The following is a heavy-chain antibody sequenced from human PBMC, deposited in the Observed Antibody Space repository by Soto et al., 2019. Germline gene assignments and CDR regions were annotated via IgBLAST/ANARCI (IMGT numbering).Heavy chain of an antibody. CDR3: AKLPIRFHPSVEKAGWFVP. CDR1: GFTCSSYA. D-gene: IGHD2-21*01. Sequence: EVQLCESGGGLVQPAVSLRRSWAASGFTCSSYAMSWVRQAAGTGLEWVSAVSRSGGSTYYADSVKRRFTSSRENSKNTPYLQMNRLRAEDTELCTSAKLPIRFHPSVEKAGWFVPWGQGTLVTVSS. V-gene: IGHV3-23*01. J-gene: IGHJ5*02. CDR2: VSRSGGST.